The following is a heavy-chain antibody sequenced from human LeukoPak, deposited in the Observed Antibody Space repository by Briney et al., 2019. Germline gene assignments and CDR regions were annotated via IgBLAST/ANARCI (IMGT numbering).Heavy chain of an antibody. Sequence: GGSLRLSCADSGFTFSSYDMSWVRQAPGKGLEWVSAVSGTGGSTYYADSVKGRFTISRDNSKNTLYLEMNSLRGEDTAVYYCAKDASSGTYFDYWGQGTPVTVSP. CDR2: VSGTGGST. CDR3: AKDASSGTYFDY. J-gene: IGHJ4*02. V-gene: IGHV3-23*01. CDR1: GFTFSSYD. D-gene: IGHD1-26*01.